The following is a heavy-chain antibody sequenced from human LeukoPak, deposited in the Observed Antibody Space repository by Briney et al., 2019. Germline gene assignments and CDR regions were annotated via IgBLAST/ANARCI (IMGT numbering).Heavy chain of an antibody. CDR3: ARLSGYSSGHYYSDY. J-gene: IGHJ4*02. D-gene: IGHD3-22*01. V-gene: IGHV4-39*07. Sequence: SETLSLTCTVSGGSNSSSYYYWGWIRQPPGKGLEWIGSIYYSGSTYYNPSLRSRVTISVDTSKNQFSLKLRSVTAADTAVYYCARLSGYSSGHYYSDYWGQGTLVTVSS. CDR1: GGSNSSSYYY. CDR2: IYYSGST.